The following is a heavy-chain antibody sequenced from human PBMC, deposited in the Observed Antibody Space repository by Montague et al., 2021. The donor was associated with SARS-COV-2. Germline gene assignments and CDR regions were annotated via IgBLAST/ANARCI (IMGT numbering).Heavy chain of an antibody. D-gene: IGHD6-19*01. CDR2: IFYRGNT. CDR1: GGSINNTSYY. V-gene: IGHV4-39*01. J-gene: IGHJ5*02. Sequence: SETLSLTCTVSGGSINNTSYYWGGIRQPPGKGLEWIGSIFYRGNTHYNASLKSRVTVSVDTSKNQFSLNLTSVTAADTALYYCARLTTSGSIAWGQGTLVTVSS. CDR3: ARLTTSGSIA.